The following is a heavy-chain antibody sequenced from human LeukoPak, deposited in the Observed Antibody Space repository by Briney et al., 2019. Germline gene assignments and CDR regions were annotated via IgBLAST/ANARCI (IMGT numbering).Heavy chain of an antibody. D-gene: IGHD3-10*01. V-gene: IGHV3-53*01. Sequence: GGSLRLSCAASGFTVSSNYMSWVRQAPGKGLEWVSVIYSGGSTYYADSVKGRFTISRDNSKNTLYLQMNSLRAEDTAVYYCARVSRTMVRGGLDYWGQGTLVTVSS. J-gene: IGHJ4*02. CDR2: IYSGGST. CDR3: ARVSRTMVRGGLDY. CDR1: GFTVSSNY.